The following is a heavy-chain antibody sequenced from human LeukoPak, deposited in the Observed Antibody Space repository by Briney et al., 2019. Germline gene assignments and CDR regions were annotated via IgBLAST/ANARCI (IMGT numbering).Heavy chain of an antibody. CDR1: GFTVSSTY. V-gene: IGHV3-66*01. Sequence: GGSLRLSCAASGFTVSSTYMSWVRQAPGKGLEWVSVFYSGDTTYYANSVKGRFTISRDNSKNTLYLQMNSLRAEDTAVYYCATDSSSGDYWGQGTLVTVSS. CDR2: FYSGDTT. D-gene: IGHD6-6*01. CDR3: ATDSSSGDY. J-gene: IGHJ4*02.